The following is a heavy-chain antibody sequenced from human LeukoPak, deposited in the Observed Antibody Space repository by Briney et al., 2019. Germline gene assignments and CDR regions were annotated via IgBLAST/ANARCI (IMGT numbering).Heavy chain of an antibody. Sequence: GSSVKVSCKASGGTFSSYAISWVRQAPGQGLEWMGRIIPILGIANYAQKFQGRVTITADKSTSTAYMELSSLRSEDTAVYYCALGYGDYNTDYWGQGTLVTVSS. CDR1: GGTFSSYA. D-gene: IGHD4-17*01. V-gene: IGHV1-69*04. CDR2: IIPILGIA. J-gene: IGHJ4*02. CDR3: ALGYGDYNTDY.